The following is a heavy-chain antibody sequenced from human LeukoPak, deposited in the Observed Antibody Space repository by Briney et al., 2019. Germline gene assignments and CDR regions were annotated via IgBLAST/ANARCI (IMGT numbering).Heavy chain of an antibody. Sequence: ASVKVSCKASGYTFTSYGISWVRQAPGQGLEWMGWISAYNGNTNYAQKFQGRVTMTRDTPISTAYMELSRLRSDDTAVYYCARDRSPRKYYGSGSYSEFDYWGQGTLVTVSS. J-gene: IGHJ4*02. D-gene: IGHD3-10*01. CDR2: ISAYNGNT. CDR3: ARDRSPRKYYGSGSYSEFDY. V-gene: IGHV1-18*01. CDR1: GYTFTSYG.